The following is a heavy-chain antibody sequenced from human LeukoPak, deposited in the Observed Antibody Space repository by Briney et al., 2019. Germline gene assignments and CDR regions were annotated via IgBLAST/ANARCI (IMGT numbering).Heavy chain of an antibody. CDR1: GFTFSSYG. V-gene: IGHV3-23*01. J-gene: IGHJ4*02. CDR2: ISGSGGST. CDR3: AKDSNVGVVVVVAATFDY. Sequence: GGSLRLSCAASGFTFSSYGMSWVRQAPGKGLEWVSAISGSGGSTYYADSVKGRFTISRDNSKNTLYLQMNSLRAEDTAVYYCAKDSNVGVVVVVAATFDYWGQGTLVTVSS. D-gene: IGHD2-15*01.